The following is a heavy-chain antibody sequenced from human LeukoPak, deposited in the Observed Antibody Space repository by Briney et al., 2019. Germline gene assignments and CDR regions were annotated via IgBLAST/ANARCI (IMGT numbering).Heavy chain of an antibody. CDR3: ARSSSSGWTY. CDR2: ISSSSSYI. V-gene: IGHV3-21*01. CDR1: GFTFSSYS. Sequence: GGSLRLSCAASGFTFSSYSMNWVRQAPGKGLEWVSSISSSSSYIYYADSVKGRFTISRDNAKNSLYLQTNSLRAEDTAVYYCARSSSSGWTYWGQGTLVTVSS. J-gene: IGHJ4*02. D-gene: IGHD3-22*01.